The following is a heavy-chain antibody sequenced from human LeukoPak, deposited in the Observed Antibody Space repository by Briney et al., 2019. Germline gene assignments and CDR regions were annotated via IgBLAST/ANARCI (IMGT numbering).Heavy chain of an antibody. V-gene: IGHV1-18*01. CDR3: ARVVSPDIVVVPAATHFANYYYYYMDV. CDR2: ISAYNGNT. D-gene: IGHD2-2*01. CDR1: GYTFTSYG. J-gene: IGHJ6*03. Sequence: ASVKVSCKASGYTFTSYGISWVRQAPGQGLGLMGWISAYNGNTNYAQKLQGRVTMTTDTSTSTAYMELRSLRSDDTAVYYCARVVSPDIVVVPAATHFANYYYYYMDVWGKGTTVTVSS.